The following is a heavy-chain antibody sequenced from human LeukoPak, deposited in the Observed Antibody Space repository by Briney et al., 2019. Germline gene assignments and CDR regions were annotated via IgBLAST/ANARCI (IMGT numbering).Heavy chain of an antibody. Sequence: TSGGSLRLSCAASGFTFSSYSMNWVRQAPGKGLEWVSTVSTGGAATYYADSVKGRFTISRDNAENSLYLQLNSLRDEDTAVYYCARWIDGFDVWGQGTMVTVSS. CDR3: ARWIDGFDV. V-gene: IGHV3-21*04. J-gene: IGHJ3*01. CDR2: VSTGGAAT. D-gene: IGHD2-2*03. CDR1: GFTFSSYS.